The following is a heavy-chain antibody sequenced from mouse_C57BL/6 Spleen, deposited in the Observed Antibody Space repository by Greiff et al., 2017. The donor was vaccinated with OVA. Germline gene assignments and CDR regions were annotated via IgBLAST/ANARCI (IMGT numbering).Heavy chain of an antibody. V-gene: IGHV1-69*01. J-gene: IGHJ2*01. CDR1: GYTFTSYW. CDR3: ARYYYGKGGYYFDY. Sequence: QVQLQQPGAELVMPGASVKLSCKASGYTFTSYWMHWVKQRPGQGLEWIGEIDPSDSYTNYNQKFKGKSTLTVDKSSSTAYMQRSSLTSEDSAVYYCARYYYGKGGYYFDYWGQGTTLTVSS. CDR2: IDPSDSYT. D-gene: IGHD2-1*01.